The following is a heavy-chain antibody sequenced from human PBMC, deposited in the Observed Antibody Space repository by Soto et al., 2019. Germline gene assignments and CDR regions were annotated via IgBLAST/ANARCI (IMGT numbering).Heavy chain of an antibody. CDR3: ARARMNQLVVGYYYYGMDV. CDR2: IYYSGST. Sequence: SETLSLTCTVSGGSISSYYWSWIRQPPGKGLEWIGYIYYSGSTNYNPSLKSRVTISVDTSKNQFSLKLSSVTAADTAVYYCARARMNQLVVGYYYYGMDVWGQGTTVTVSS. V-gene: IGHV4-59*01. CDR1: GGSISSYY. D-gene: IGHD6-6*01. J-gene: IGHJ6*02.